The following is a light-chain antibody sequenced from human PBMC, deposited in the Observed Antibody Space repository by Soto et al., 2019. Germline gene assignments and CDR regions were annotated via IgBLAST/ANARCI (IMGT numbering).Light chain of an antibody. V-gene: IGKV1-9*01. Sequence: DIQLTQSPSFLSASVGDRVTITCRASQGISSYLAWYQQKPGKAPKLLISAASTLQSGVPSRFSGSGSGTDFTLTISNLQPADFATYYCQQLNNYPPTFGQGTRLEIK. CDR1: QGISSY. CDR2: AAS. J-gene: IGKJ5*01. CDR3: QQLNNYPPT.